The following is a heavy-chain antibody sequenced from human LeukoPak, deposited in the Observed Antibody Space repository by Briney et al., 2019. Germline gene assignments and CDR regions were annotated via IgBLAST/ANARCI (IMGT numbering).Heavy chain of an antibody. V-gene: IGHV1-2*02. CDR2: INPNSGGT. D-gene: IGHD3-22*01. J-gene: IGHJ1*01. Sequence: ASVKVSCKASGYTFTGYYMHWVRQAPGQGPEWMGWINPNSGGTNYAQKFQGRVTMTRDTSISTAYMELSRLRSDDTAVYYCARDSGTYYYDSSGYPEYFQHWGQGTLVTVSS. CDR3: ARDSGTYYYDSSGYPEYFQH. CDR1: GYTFTGYY.